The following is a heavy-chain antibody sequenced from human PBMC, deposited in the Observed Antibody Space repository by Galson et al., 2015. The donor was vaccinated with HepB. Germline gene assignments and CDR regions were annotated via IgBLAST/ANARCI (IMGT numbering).Heavy chain of an antibody. V-gene: IGHV3-30*03. CDR3: ARDSYGMDV. Sequence: SLRLSCAASGFTVSSNYMSWVRQAPGKGLEWVAVISYDGSNKYYADSVKGRFTISRDDSKNTLYLQMNSLRTEDTAVYYCARDSYGMDVWGQGTTVTVSS. CDR1: GFTVSSNY. CDR2: ISYDGSNK. J-gene: IGHJ6*02.